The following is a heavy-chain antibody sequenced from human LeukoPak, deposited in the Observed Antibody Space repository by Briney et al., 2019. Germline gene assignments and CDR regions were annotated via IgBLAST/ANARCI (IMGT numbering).Heavy chain of an antibody. CDR3: ASEGNYDSSGYSRYNYYYMDV. V-gene: IGHV1-69*05. CDR2: IIPAFGTA. J-gene: IGHJ6*03. Sequence: GASVKVSCKGSGGTFSSYSISWVRQAPGQGLEWMGGIIPAFGTAHYAQKFQGRVTSTTDESTTTAYMELRSLRSEDTAVYYCASEGNYDSSGYSRYNYYYMDVWGKGTAVTVSS. D-gene: IGHD3-22*01. CDR1: GGTFSSYS.